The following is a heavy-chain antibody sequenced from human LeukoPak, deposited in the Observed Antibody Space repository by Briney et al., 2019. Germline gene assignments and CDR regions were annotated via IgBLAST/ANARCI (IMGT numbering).Heavy chain of an antibody. CDR1: GYTFTSYG. V-gene: IGHV1-18*01. CDR3: ARDFTTGGHDAFDI. D-gene: IGHD3-22*01. J-gene: IGHJ3*02. Sequence: ASVKVSCKASGYTFTSYGISWARQAPGQGLEWMGWISAYNGNTNYAQKLQGRVTMTTDTPTSTAYMELRSLRSDDTAVYYCARDFTTGGHDAFDIWGQGTMVTVSS. CDR2: ISAYNGNT.